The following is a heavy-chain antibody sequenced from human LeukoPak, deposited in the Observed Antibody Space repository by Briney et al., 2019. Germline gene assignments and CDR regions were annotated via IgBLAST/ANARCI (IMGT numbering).Heavy chain of an antibody. D-gene: IGHD5-18*01. CDR2: IYSSGST. CDR1: GYSMTSHD. V-gene: IGHV4-4*07. CDR3: ASGRGYMNAHYYFDY. Sequence: SQTLSLTSTVSGYSMTSHDWSWIRPPGAQGLEWSGRIYSSGSTTYNPSLKTRVTMSVDTSKNQFSLNLSSVTAADTALYYCASGRGYMNAHYYFDYWGQGTLVTVSS. J-gene: IGHJ4*02.